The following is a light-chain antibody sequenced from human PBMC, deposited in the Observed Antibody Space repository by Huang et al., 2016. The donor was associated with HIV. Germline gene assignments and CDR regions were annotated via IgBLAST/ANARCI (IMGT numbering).Light chain of an antibody. CDR1: QSISSW. CDR2: EGS. V-gene: IGKV1-5*03. Sequence: DIQMTQSPPTLSRSVGDRVTITCRASQSISSWLAWYQQKPGKAPKLLIYEGSKLQIGVPSRFSGRRSGTEFTLTISSLQPDDFATYYCQQYNSHPGTFGLGTKVEMK. CDR3: QQYNSHPGT. J-gene: IGKJ1*01.